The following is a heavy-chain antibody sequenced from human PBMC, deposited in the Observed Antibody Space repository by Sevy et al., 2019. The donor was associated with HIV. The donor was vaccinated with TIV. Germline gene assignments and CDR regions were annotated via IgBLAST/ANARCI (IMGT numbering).Heavy chain of an antibody. V-gene: IGHV3-21*01. CDR1: GFTFSSYS. J-gene: IGHJ6*02. CDR2: ISSSSSYI. Sequence: GGSLRLSCAASGFTFSSYSMNWVRQAPGKGLEWVSSISSSSSYIYYADSVKGRFTISRDNAKNSLYLQMNSLRAEDTAVYYCARDLPSYYDFWSGNLLYYYHGMDVWGQGTTVTVSS. CDR3: ARDLPSYYDFWSGNLLYYYHGMDV. D-gene: IGHD3-3*01.